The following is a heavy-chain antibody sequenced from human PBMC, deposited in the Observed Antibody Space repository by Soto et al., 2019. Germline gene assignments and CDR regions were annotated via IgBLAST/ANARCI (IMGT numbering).Heavy chain of an antibody. CDR3: ARELRYCSSTSCYNWFDP. CDR2: IYYSGST. CDR1: GGSISSYY. J-gene: IGHJ5*02. Sequence: SETLSLTCTVSGGSISSYYWSWIRQPPGKGLEWIGYIYYSGSTNYNPSLKSRVTISVDTSKNQFSLKLSSVTAADTAVYYCARELRYCSSTSCYNWFDPWGQGTLVTVSS. D-gene: IGHD2-2*01. V-gene: IGHV4-59*01.